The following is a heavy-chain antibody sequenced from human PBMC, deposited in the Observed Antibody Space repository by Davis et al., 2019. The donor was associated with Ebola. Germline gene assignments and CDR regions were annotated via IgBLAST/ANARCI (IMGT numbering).Heavy chain of an antibody. D-gene: IGHD1-7*01. Sequence: PGGSLRLSCTVSGASIISSTYSWGWIRQPPGKGLEWVGRVFSSGNTFYNPALKGRLTISVETSSNQFSLRMTSVTAADTALYYCARLSPLGTTVDDWGQGTLVTVTS. CDR2: VFSSGNT. V-gene: IGHV4-39*01. J-gene: IGHJ4*02. CDR1: GASIISSTYS. CDR3: ARLSPLGTTVDD.